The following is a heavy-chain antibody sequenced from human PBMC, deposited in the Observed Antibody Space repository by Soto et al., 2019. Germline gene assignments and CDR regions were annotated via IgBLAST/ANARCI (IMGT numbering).Heavy chain of an antibody. J-gene: IGHJ4*02. CDR3: ARGDFWSGNSF. Sequence: GGSLRLSCAASGFTFSSYSMNWVRQAPGKGLEWVSYISSSSSTIYYADSVKGRFTISRDNAKNSLYLQMNSLRAEDTAVYYCARGDFWSGNSFWGQGTLVTVSS. V-gene: IGHV3-48*01. CDR2: ISSSSSTI. D-gene: IGHD3-3*01. CDR1: GFTFSSYS.